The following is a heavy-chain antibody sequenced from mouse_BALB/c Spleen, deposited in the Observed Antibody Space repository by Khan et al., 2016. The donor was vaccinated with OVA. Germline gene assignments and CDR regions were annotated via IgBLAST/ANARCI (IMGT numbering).Heavy chain of an antibody. V-gene: IGHV5-6*01. Sequence: EVELVESGGDLVKPGGSLRLSCAASGFTFSTYGMSWVRQPPDKRLEWVATINSDGCYTYYPDTVKGRFTISRNNAENTLSLQMSSLKSEDTAIYYCASHLTGSFAYWGQGTLVTVSA. CDR3: ASHLTGSFAY. J-gene: IGHJ3*01. CDR2: INSDGCYT. CDR1: GFTFSTYG. D-gene: IGHD4-1*01.